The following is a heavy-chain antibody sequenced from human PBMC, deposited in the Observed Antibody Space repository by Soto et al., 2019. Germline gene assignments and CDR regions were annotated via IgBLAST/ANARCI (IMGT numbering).Heavy chain of an antibody. J-gene: IGHJ4*02. CDR2: MNPNSGNT. D-gene: IGHD6-13*01. V-gene: IGHV1-8*01. Sequence: GASVKVSCKASGYTFTSYDINWVRQATGQGLEWMGWMNPNSGNTGYAQKFQGRVTMTRNTSISTAYMELSSLRSEDTAVYYCARGRYRKAAAGTGYWGQGTLVTVSS. CDR1: GYTFTSYD. CDR3: ARGRYRKAAAGTGY.